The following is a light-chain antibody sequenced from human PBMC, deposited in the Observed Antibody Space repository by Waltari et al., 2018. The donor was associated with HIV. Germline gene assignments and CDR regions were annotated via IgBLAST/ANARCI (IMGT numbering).Light chain of an antibody. CDR3: CSFAGSYTLV. V-gene: IGLV2-11*01. CDR2: DVT. Sequence: SALTQPRPVSGSPGQPVTISCTGTSSDIGDYNYVSWYHQHPGKAPKLVIYDVTKRPSGVPDRFSGSKSGNTASLTISGLQAEDEAAYYCCSFAGSYTLVFG. J-gene: IGLJ3*02. CDR1: SSDIGDYNY.